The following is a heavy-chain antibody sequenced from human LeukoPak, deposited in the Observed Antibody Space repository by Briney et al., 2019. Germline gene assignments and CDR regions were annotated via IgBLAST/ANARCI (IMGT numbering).Heavy chain of an antibody. CDR3: ARGVGNYRYYFDS. CDR1: GYTFTTYA. V-gene: IGHV1-8*02. CDR2: MNPNSGNT. J-gene: IGHJ4*02. Sequence: GASVKVSCKASGYTFTTYAMNWVRQATGQGLEWMGWMNPNSGNTGYAQKFQGRVTMTRNTSISTAYMELNSLRAEDTAVYYCARGVGNYRYYFDSWGQGTLVTVSS. D-gene: IGHD5-24*01.